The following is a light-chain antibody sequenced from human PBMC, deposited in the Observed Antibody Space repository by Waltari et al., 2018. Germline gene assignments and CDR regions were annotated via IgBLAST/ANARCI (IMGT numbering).Light chain of an antibody. CDR1: SSDVGGYNY. CDR3: SSYAGSTL. CDR2: EVS. Sequence: QSALTQPPSASGSPGQSVTISCTGTSSDVGGYNYVSWYQQHPGKAPKLMIYEVSKRPSGVPDRFPGSKSGNTASLTVSGLQAEDEADYYCSSYAGSTLFGGGTKLTVL. J-gene: IGLJ2*01. V-gene: IGLV2-8*01.